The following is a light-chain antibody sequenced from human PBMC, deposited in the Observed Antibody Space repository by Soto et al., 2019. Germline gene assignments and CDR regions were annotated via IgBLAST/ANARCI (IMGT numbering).Light chain of an antibody. CDR3: QQYNSYSST. CDR1: QSIGNW. V-gene: IGKV1-5*01. Sequence: DIQMTQSPSTLSASVGDRITITCRASQSIGNWLAWYQQKPGKAPKLLIYDASSLESGVPSRFSGGGSGTEFTLNISSLQPDDFATYYCQQYNSYSSTFGQGTKVEIK. CDR2: DAS. J-gene: IGKJ1*01.